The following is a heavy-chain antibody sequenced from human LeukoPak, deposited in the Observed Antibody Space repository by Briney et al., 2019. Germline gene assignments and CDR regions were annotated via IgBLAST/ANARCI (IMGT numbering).Heavy chain of an antibody. Sequence: GRSLRLSCAASGSTFDDYAMHWVRQAPGKGLEWVSGISWNSGSIGYADSVKGRFTISRDNAKNSLYLQMNSLRAEDTALYYCAKAATAGGHYYYYMDIWGKGTTVTVSS. J-gene: IGHJ6*03. V-gene: IGHV3-9*01. CDR1: GSTFDDYA. CDR2: ISWNSGSI. D-gene: IGHD4-17*01. CDR3: AKAATAGGHYYYYMDI.